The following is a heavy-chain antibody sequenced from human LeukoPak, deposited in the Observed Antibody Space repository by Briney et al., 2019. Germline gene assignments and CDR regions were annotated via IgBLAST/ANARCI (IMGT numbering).Heavy chain of an antibody. CDR2: IYYSGST. CDR3: ARTSIATRHFDY. V-gene: IGHV4-31*03. Sequence: SETLSLTCTVPGGSISSDAYFWSWIRQHPGKGLEWIGYIYYSGSTYYNPSLKSRVTISVDTSKNQFSLKLSSVTAADTAVYYCARTSIATRHFDYWGQGTPVTVSS. CDR1: GGSISSDAYF. D-gene: IGHD6-6*01. J-gene: IGHJ4*02.